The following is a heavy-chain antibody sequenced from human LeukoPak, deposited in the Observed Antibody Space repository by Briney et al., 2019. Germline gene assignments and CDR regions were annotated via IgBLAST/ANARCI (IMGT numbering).Heavy chain of an antibody. V-gene: IGHV3-30*07. CDR1: GFTFSSYA. D-gene: IGHD2-2*01. CDR3: AKARSEASLYCSSTSCKWGYYYYGMDV. CDR2: ISYDGSNK. J-gene: IGHJ6*02. Sequence: GGSLRLSCAASGFTFSSYAMHWVRQAPGKGLEWVAVISYDGSNKYYADSVKGRFTISRDNSKNTLYLQMNSLRAEDTAVYYCAKARSEASLYCSSTSCKWGYYYYGMDVWGQGTTVTVSS.